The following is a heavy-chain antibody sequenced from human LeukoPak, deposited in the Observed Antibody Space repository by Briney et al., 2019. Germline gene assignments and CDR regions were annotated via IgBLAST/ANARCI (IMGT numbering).Heavy chain of an antibody. CDR3: AKVGGSGSYVSY. V-gene: IGHV3-30*18. Sequence: PGGSLRLSCAASGFTLSSYGMHWVRQAPGKGLEWVAVISYDGSNKYYADSVKGRFTISRDNSKNTLYLQMNSLRAEDTAVYYCAKVGGSGSYVSYWGQGTLVTVSS. CDR2: ISYDGSNK. J-gene: IGHJ4*02. D-gene: IGHD3-10*01. CDR1: GFTLSSYG.